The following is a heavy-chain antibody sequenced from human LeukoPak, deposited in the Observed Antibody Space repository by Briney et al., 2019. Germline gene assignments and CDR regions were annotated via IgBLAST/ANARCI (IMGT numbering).Heavy chain of an antibody. CDR3: ARGTFYYDSSGYDY. D-gene: IGHD3-22*01. V-gene: IGHV1-8*01. Sequence: ASVQVSCKASGYTFTSYDINWVRQATGQGLEWMGWMNPNSGNTGYAQKFQGRVTMTRNNSISTAYMELSSVRSEDTGVYYCARGTFYYDSSGYDYWGQGTLVTVSS. CDR1: GYTFTSYD. J-gene: IGHJ4*02. CDR2: MNPNSGNT.